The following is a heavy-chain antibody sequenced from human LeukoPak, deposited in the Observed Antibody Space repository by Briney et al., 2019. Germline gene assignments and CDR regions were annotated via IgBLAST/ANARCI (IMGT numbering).Heavy chain of an antibody. V-gene: IGHV3-30*02. D-gene: IGHD6-19*01. CDR1: KFSFSNYE. Sequence: GGSLRLSCAASKFSFSNYEMNWVRQAPGKGLEWVAFIRYDGSYEFCADSVKGRFTISRDNSKNTLYLQMNSLRGDDTAVYYCATEADDAFDIWGQGTMVTVSS. CDR3: ATEADDAFDI. CDR2: IRYDGSYE. J-gene: IGHJ3*02.